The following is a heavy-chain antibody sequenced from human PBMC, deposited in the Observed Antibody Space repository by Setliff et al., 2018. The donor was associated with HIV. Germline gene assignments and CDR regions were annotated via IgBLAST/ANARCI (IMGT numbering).Heavy chain of an antibody. CDR3: AKDPFTSSRYGFDY. CDR2: INGDGDST. V-gene: IGHV3-23*01. D-gene: IGHD6-13*01. Sequence: GGSLRLSCAASGFTFSFHAMTWVRQAPGKGLEWVSGINGDGDSTYYADSVKGRFTVSRDNSKNTLYLQMDSLRPEDTGFYYCAKDPFTSSRYGFDYWGQGALVTVSS. CDR1: GFTFSFHA. J-gene: IGHJ4*02.